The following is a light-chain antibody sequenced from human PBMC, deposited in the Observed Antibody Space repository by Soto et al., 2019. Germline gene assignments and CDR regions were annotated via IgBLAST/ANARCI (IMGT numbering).Light chain of an antibody. CDR2: DVS. CDR3: CYYAGSYTHVV. CDR1: SSDVGGYNY. J-gene: IGLJ2*01. Sequence: QSVLTQPRSVSGSPGQSVTISCTGTSSDVGGYNYVSWYQQHPGKVPKRMIYDVSKRPSGVPDRFSASKSGNTASLTISGLQSEDEADYYCCYYAGSYTHVVFGGGTKLTVL. V-gene: IGLV2-11*01.